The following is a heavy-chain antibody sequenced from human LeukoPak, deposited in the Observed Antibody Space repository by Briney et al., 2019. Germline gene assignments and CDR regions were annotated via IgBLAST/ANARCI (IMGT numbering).Heavy chain of an antibody. J-gene: IGHJ4*02. Sequence: SETLSLTCAVYGGSFSGYYWSWIRQPPGKGLEWIGEINHSGSTNYNPSLKSRVTMSVDTSKNQFSLKLSSVTAADTAVYYCARGAAGFDYWGQGTLVTVSS. CDR2: INHSGST. V-gene: IGHV4-34*01. CDR3: ARGAAGFDY. CDR1: GGSFSGYY.